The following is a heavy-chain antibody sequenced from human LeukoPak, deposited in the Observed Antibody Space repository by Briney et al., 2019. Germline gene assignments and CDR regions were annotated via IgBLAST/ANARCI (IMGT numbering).Heavy chain of an antibody. CDR1: GFNFGDYG. V-gene: IGHV3-20*04. Sequence: GFLRLSCAASGFNFGDYGMSWVRQAPGKGLEWVSSINLNGGNTNYGDSVKGRLTISRDNAKNSLYLQMNSLRAEDTAFYYCARGEMWFVPWSQGTLVTVSS. J-gene: IGHJ5*02. CDR2: INLNGGNT. CDR3: ARGEMWFVP.